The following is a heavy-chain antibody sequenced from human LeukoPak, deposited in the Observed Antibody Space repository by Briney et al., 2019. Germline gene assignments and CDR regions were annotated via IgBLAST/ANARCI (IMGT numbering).Heavy chain of an antibody. CDR3: ARHRGSIFEGHMDV. CDR1: GFTLGNHG. Sequence: GGSLRLSCAASGFTLGNHGMHWVRQAPGKGLEWVAIIFSNGVNKYCADSMKGRFTISRDTSKNTLFLEMESLRTEDTAVYYGARHRGSIFEGHMDVWGKGTTVTVSS. V-gene: IGHV3-33*01. J-gene: IGHJ6*03. D-gene: IGHD3-9*01. CDR2: IFSNGVNK.